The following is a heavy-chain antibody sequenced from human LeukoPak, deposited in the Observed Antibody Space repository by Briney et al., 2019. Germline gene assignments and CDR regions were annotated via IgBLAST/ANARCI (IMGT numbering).Heavy chain of an antibody. V-gene: IGHV4-39*01. CDR2: IYYSGST. CDR1: GDSISSSRYY. J-gene: IGHJ4*02. Sequence: KASETLSLTCTVSGDSISSSRYYWGWIRQPPGKGLEWIGSIYYSGSTYYNPSLKSRVTISVDTSKNQFSLKLSSVTAADTAVYYCARQRFGELFWYWGQGTLVTVSS. D-gene: IGHD3-10*01. CDR3: ARQRFGELFWY.